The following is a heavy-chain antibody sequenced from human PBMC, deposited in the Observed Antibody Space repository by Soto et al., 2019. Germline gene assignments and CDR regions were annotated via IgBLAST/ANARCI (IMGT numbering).Heavy chain of an antibody. D-gene: IGHD2-15*01. CDR3: ARDLYGGNSDY. Sequence: ASVKVSCKASGGTFSSYTISWGRQAPGQGLEWMGRIIPILGIANYAQKFQGRVTITADKSTSTAYMELSSLRSEDTAVYYCARDLYGGNSDYWGQGTLVTVSS. J-gene: IGHJ4*02. CDR2: IIPILGIA. V-gene: IGHV1-69*04. CDR1: GGTFSSYT.